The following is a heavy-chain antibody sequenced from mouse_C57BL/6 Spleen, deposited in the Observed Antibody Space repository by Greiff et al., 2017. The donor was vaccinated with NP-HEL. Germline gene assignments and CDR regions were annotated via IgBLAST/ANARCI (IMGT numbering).Heavy chain of an antibody. D-gene: IGHD2-4*01. CDR2: ISDGGSYT. V-gene: IGHV5-4*01. CDR1: GFTFSSYA. CDR3: ARVGDYDAWFAY. J-gene: IGHJ3*01. Sequence: EVQRVESGGGLVKPGGSLKLSCAASGFTFSSYAMSWVRQTPEKRLEWVATISDGGSYTYYPDNVKGRFTISRDNAKNNLYLQMSHLKSEDTAMYYCARVGDYDAWFAYWGQGTLVTVSA.